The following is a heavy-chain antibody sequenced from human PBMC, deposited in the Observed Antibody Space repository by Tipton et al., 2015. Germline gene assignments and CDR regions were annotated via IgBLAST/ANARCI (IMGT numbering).Heavy chain of an antibody. V-gene: IGHV1-46*01. CDR3: ARGRDGYNSDAFGV. CDR2: INPNGGNT. Sequence: QSGAEVKQPGASVKISCKASGYTFTYYYIHWVRQAPGQGLEWMGIINPNGGNTVYAQRFQDGVTMTRDTSTSTVYMDVSSLKSDDTAVYYCARGRDGYNSDAFGVWGQGTLVTVSS. D-gene: IGHD5-24*01. J-gene: IGHJ3*01. CDR1: GYTFTYYY.